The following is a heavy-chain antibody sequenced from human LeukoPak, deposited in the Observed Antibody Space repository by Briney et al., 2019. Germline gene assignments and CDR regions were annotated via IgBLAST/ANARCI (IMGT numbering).Heavy chain of an antibody. CDR2: IYPGDSDT. CDR1: GYSFTSYW. D-gene: IGHD5-18*01. Sequence: GESLKISCKGSGYSFTSYWIGWVRQMPGKGLEWMGIIYPGDSDTRYSPSFQGQVTISADKSISTAYLQWSSLKASDTAMYYCARHLRGYSYGSTPWYYFDYWGQGTLVTVSS. CDR3: ARHLRGYSYGSTPWYYFDY. J-gene: IGHJ4*02. V-gene: IGHV5-51*01.